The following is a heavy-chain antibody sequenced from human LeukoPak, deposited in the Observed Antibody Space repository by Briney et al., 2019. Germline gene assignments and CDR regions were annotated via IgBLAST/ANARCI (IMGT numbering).Heavy chain of an antibody. Sequence: SETLSLTCTVSGGPISSYYWSWIRQPPGKGLEWIGYIYYSGSTNYNPSLKSRVTISVDTSKNQFSLKLSSVTAADTAVYYCARAIMITFGGVIGTGGYYFDYWGQGTLVTVSS. D-gene: IGHD3-16*02. J-gene: IGHJ4*02. CDR2: IYYSGST. CDR3: ARAIMITFGGVIGTGGYYFDY. CDR1: GGPISSYY. V-gene: IGHV4-59*01.